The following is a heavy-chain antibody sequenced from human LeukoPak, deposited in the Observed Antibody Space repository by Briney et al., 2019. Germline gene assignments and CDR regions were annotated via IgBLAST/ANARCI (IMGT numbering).Heavy chain of an antibody. J-gene: IGHJ4*02. CDR1: GFTFSSYG. V-gene: IGHV3-30*03. Sequence: GGSLRLSCAASGFTFSSYGMHWVRQAPDKGLEWVAVISYDGSNKYYADSVKGRFTISRDNSKNTLYLQMNSLRAEDTAVYYCARGSGYYYGLNFDYWGQGTLVTVSS. D-gene: IGHD3-22*01. CDR3: ARGSGYYYGLNFDY. CDR2: ISYDGSNK.